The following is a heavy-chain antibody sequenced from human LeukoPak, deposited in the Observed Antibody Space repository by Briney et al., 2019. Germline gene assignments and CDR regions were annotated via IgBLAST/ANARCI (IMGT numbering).Heavy chain of an antibody. Sequence: ASVKVSCKTSGYTFTNYYMHWVRRAPGQGLEWMGWMNPNSGNTGYAQKFQGRVTMTRNTSISTAYMELSSLRSEDTAVYYCARVRDGHNDAFDIWGQGTMVTVSS. CDR2: MNPNSGNT. CDR1: GYTFTNYY. CDR3: ARVRDGHNDAFDI. J-gene: IGHJ3*02. D-gene: IGHD5-24*01. V-gene: IGHV1-8*02.